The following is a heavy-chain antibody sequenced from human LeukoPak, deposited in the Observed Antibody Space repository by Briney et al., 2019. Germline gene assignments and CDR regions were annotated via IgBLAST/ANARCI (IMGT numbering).Heavy chain of an antibody. CDR2: ISYDGSNK. D-gene: IGHD3-10*01. J-gene: IGHJ4*02. CDR3: AKATYYYGAGSYYNLDY. CDR1: GFTFSTYV. V-gene: IGHV3-30*18. Sequence: PGGSLRLSCSVSGFTFSTYVMHWVRQAPGKGLEWVAVISYDGSNKYYADSVKGRFTISRDNSKNTLYLQMNSLRAEDTAVYYCAKATYYYGAGSYYNLDYWGQGTLVTVSS.